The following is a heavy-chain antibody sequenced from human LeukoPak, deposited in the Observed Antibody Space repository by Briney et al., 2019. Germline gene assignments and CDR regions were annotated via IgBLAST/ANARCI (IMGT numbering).Heavy chain of an antibody. J-gene: IGHJ4*02. CDR3: APYLYWWSDLGY. V-gene: IGHV3-7*01. Sequence: PGGSLRLSCAASGFPFSDYWRTWVRQAPGKGLEWVANIKPDGSEKYYVDYVRGRFTISSNNAKNSLYLQMNSLRVEDTGVYYCAPYLYWWSDLGYWGQGTLVTVSS. CDR2: IKPDGSEK. CDR1: GFPFSDYW. D-gene: IGHD2-8*02.